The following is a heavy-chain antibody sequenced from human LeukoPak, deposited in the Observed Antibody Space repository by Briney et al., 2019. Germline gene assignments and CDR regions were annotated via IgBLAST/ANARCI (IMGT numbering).Heavy chain of an antibody. V-gene: IGHV4-61*05. CDR1: GASTDRRVSTNSYY. CDR2: IYNIGSV. D-gene: IGHD3-22*01. J-gene: IGHJ4*02. Sequence: SETLSLTCTLSGASTDRRVSTNSYYWSWIRQFPGKGLEWIGNIYNIGSVTYKPSLRSRVTMSIDMSKKQLSLRLTSVTAADTAVYFCATNSSGSALDYWGQGILATVSS. CDR3: ATNSSGSALDY.